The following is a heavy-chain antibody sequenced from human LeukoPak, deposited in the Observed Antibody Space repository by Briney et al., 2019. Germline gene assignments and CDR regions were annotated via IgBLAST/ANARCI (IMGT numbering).Heavy chain of an antibody. V-gene: IGHV3-15*01. CDR1: GFTFSNAW. Sequence: GGSLRLSCAAPGFTFSNAWMSWVPQAPGKGLEWVGRIKGKTDGGTTDYTARVKGRFTISRDDSKNTLYLQMNSLKTEDTAVYYCTTDGVCSGGSCYSVLVYGMDVWGQGTTVTVSS. J-gene: IGHJ6*02. CDR2: IKGKTDGGTT. D-gene: IGHD2-15*01. CDR3: TTDGVCSGGSCYSVLVYGMDV.